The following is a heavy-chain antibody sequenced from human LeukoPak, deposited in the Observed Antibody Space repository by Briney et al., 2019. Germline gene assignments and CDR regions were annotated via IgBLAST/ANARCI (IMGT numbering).Heavy chain of an antibody. J-gene: IGHJ5*02. D-gene: IGHD3-3*01. CDR2: MNPNSGNT. CDR3: ARVFADPNWFDP. CDR1: GYTFTSYD. V-gene: IGHV1-8*01. Sequence: ASVKVSCKASGYTFTSYDLNWVRQATGQGLEWMGWMNPNSGNTGYAQKFQGRVTMTRNTSISTAYMELSSLRSEDTAVYYCARVFADPNWFDPWGQGTLVTVSS.